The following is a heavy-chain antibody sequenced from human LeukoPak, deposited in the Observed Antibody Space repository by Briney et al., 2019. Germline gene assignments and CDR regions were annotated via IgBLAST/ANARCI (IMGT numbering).Heavy chain of an antibody. D-gene: IGHD3-10*01. J-gene: IGHJ4*02. Sequence: GGSLRLSCAVSGFTFSSYGMHWVRQAPGKGLEWVAGISKNGDHQSYADSVKGRFTISRDNSKNTLFLRMNSLRVEDTAVYYCAKEIHAFGGFDYWGQGTLVTVSS. CDR1: GFTFSSYG. CDR2: ISKNGDHQ. V-gene: IGHV3-30*18. CDR3: AKEIHAFGGFDY.